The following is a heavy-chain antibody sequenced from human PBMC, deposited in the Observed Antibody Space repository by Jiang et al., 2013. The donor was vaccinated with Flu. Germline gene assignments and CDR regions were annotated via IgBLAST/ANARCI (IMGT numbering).Heavy chain of an antibody. D-gene: IGHD2/OR15-2a*01. V-gene: IGHV1-69*06. CDR1: GGTFSSYA. J-gene: IGHJ6*02. Sequence: SGAEVKKPGSSVKVSCKASGGTFSSYAISWVRQAPGQGLEWMGGIIPIFGTANYAQKFQGRVTITADKSTSTAYMELSGLRSEDTAVYYCASPNSRTLNYYYYGMDVWGQGTTVTVSS. CDR3: ASPNSRTLNYYYYGMDV. CDR2: IIPIFGTA.